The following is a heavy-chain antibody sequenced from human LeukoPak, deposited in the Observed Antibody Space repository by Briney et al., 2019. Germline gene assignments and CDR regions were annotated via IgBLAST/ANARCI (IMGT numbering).Heavy chain of an antibody. Sequence: GRSLRLSRAASGFTFSNYGMHWVRQAPRKGLEWGAFIRYDGCNVYYADSVKGRFTISRDNSKNPLCLQMNSLRVEETALYYCARGYSRAAFGIWGQGTVVAVPS. CDR3: ARGYSRAAFGI. J-gene: IGHJ3*02. V-gene: IGHV3-30*02. CDR1: GFTFSNYG. D-gene: IGHD2-15*01. CDR2: IRYDGCNV.